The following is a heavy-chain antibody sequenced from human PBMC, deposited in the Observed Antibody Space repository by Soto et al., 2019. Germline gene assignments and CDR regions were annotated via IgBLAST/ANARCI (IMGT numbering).Heavy chain of an antibody. D-gene: IGHD3-3*01. CDR1: GGSFSGYY. V-gene: IGHV4-34*01. J-gene: IGHJ5*02. CDR2: INHSGST. Sequence: SETLSLTCAVYGGSFSGYYWSWIRQPPGKGLEWIGEINHSGSTNYNPSLKSRVTISVDTSKNQFSLKLSSVTAADTAVYYCARGHLLYYDFWSGYLGNGSFDPWGQGTLVTLSS. CDR3: ARGHLLYYDFWSGYLGNGSFDP.